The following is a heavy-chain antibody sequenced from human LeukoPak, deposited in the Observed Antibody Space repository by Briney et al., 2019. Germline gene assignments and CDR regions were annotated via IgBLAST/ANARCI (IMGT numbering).Heavy chain of an antibody. D-gene: IGHD5-18*01. Sequence: GGSLRLSCAASGFTFSSYWMSWVRQAPGKGLEWVANIKQDGSDKYYVDSVKGRFTISRDNAKKSLYLQINSLRAEDTALYYCARHLSGITGYTYGRVIDYWGQGTLVTVSS. CDR3: ARHLSGITGYTYGRVIDY. CDR1: GFTFSSYW. V-gene: IGHV3-7*01. J-gene: IGHJ4*02. CDR2: IKQDGSDK.